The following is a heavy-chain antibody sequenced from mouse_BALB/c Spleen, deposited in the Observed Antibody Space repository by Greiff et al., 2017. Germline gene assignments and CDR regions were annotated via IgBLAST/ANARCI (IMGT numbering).Heavy chain of an antibody. V-gene: IGHV5-6*01. CDR3: ARHTGDY. J-gene: IGHJ4*01. CDR2: ISSGGSYT. CDR1: GFTFSSYG. Sequence: EVHLVESGGDLVKPGGSLKLSCAASGFTFSSYGMSWVRQTPDKRLEWVATISSGGSYTYYPDSVKGRFTISRDNAKNTLYLQMSSLKSEDTAMYYCARHTGDYWGQGTSVTVSS.